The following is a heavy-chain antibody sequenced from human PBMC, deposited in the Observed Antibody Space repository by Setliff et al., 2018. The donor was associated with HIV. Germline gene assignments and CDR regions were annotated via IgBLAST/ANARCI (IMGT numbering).Heavy chain of an antibody. J-gene: IGHJ3*02. Sequence: PGESLKISCKGSGYSFTTNWIGWVRQMPGKGLEWMGVIYPGDSDTRYRPSFQGQVTISADKSISTAYLQWSRLKASDTAMYYCARGPLLDYDILTGYYHDALDIWGQGTMVAVSS. CDR2: IYPGDSDT. CDR3: ARGPLLDYDILTGYYHDALDI. V-gene: IGHV5-51*01. CDR1: GYSFTTNW. D-gene: IGHD3-9*01.